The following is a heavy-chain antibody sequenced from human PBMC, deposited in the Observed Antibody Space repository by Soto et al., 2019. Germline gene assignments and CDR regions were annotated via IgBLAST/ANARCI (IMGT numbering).Heavy chain of an antibody. D-gene: IGHD5-18*01. CDR1: GFTFSNYA. V-gene: IGHV3-30-3*01. Sequence: GGSLRLSCAASGFTFSNYAMHWVRQAPGKGLEWVTVISYDGTNKYYADSVKGRFTVSRDNSKNTLSLQMNSLTPEDTAVCYCVRGQPLAYTYGPGGYYYGMDVWGQGTTVTVSS. CDR3: VRGQPLAYTYGPGGYYYGMDV. CDR2: ISYDGTNK. J-gene: IGHJ6*02.